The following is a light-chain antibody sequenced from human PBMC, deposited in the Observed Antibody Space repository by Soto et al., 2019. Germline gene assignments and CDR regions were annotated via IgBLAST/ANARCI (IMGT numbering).Light chain of an antibody. CDR1: SGDVGGYNY. V-gene: IGLV2-8*01. Sequence: QSALTQPPSASGSPGQSVTISCTGTSGDVGGYNYVSWYQQHPGKAPKLMIFEVTKRPSGVPDRFSGSKSGNTASLTVSGLQAEDEADYCCSLYAGFGVFGTGTKLTVL. CDR2: EVT. CDR3: SLYAGFGV. J-gene: IGLJ1*01.